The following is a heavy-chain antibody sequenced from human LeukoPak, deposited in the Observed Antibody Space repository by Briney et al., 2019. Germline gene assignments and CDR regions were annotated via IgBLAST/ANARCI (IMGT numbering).Heavy chain of an antibody. Sequence: ASVKVSCKSSGFTFTDHYIHWVRQAPGQGLEWVGYIGPHSTFTSSPQEFQGRVTMTRDTSMTTAYMELTRLTSDDTAVYYCVREGEGPPSKDFDYWGQGTLVTVSS. J-gene: IGHJ4*02. CDR2: IGPHSTFT. CDR3: VREGEGPPSKDFDY. D-gene: IGHD2-21*01. V-gene: IGHV1-2*02. CDR1: GFTFTDHY.